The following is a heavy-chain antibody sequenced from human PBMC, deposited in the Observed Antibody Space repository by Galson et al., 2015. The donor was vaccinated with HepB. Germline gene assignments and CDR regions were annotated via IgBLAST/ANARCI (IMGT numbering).Heavy chain of an antibody. CDR2: IIPIFGTA. Sequence: SVKVSCKASGGTFSSYAISWVRQAPGQGLEWMGGIIPIFGTANYAQKFQGRVTITADESTSTAYMELSSLRSEDTAVYYCARTWGDYYDSSGRYFQHWGQGTLVTVSS. J-gene: IGHJ1*01. CDR1: GGTFSSYA. D-gene: IGHD3-22*01. V-gene: IGHV1-69*13. CDR3: ARTWGDYYDSSGRYFQH.